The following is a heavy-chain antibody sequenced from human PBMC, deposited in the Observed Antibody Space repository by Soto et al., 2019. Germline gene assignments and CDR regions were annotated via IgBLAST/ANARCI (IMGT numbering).Heavy chain of an antibody. D-gene: IGHD6-6*01. CDR1: GFTFSSYA. CDR3: AKDLRTSSSRGGMDV. CDR2: ISGGGSST. V-gene: IGHV3-23*01. Sequence: EVQLLESGGGLVQPGGSLRLSCAASGFTFSSYAMSWVRQAPGRGLEWVSTISGGGSSTYYADSVKGRFTISRDNSKNTQYVQMNSLRVEDTAVFYCAKDLRTSSSRGGMDVWGQGTTVTVSS. J-gene: IGHJ6*02.